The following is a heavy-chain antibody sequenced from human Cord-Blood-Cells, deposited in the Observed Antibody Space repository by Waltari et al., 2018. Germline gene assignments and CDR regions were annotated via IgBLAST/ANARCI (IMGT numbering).Heavy chain of an antibody. V-gene: IGHV1-2*04. CDR2: INPNSGGT. J-gene: IGHJ5*02. CDR3: ARGDILTGYYNWFDP. D-gene: IGHD3-9*01. CDR1: GYTFTGYY. Sequence: QVQLVLSGAEVKKPGASVKVSCKASGYTFTGYYMHWVRTAPGRGLEWMGWINPNSGGTNYAQKFQGWVTMTRDTSISTAYMGLSRLRSDDTAVYYCARGDILTGYYNWFDPWGQGTLVTVSS.